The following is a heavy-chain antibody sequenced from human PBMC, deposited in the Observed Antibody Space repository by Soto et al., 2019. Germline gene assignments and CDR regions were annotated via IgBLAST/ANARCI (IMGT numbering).Heavy chain of an antibody. J-gene: IGHJ4*02. D-gene: IGHD6-19*01. Sequence: PGGSLRLSCAASGFTFSSYSMHWVRQAPGKGLEWVAVIWYDGSNKYYADSVKGRFTISRDNSKNTLYLQMNSLRAEDTAVFYCARTKAVAAKTQYYFDYWGQGTLVTVSS. CDR1: GFTFSSYS. CDR2: IWYDGSNK. CDR3: ARTKAVAAKTQYYFDY. V-gene: IGHV3-33*08.